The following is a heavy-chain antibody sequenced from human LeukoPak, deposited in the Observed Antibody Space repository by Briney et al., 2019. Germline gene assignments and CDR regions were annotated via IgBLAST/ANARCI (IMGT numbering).Heavy chain of an antibody. Sequence: PGGSLRLSCAASGFTFSSYNMNWVRQAPGKGLEWVSSTSGSGNHMYYADSVKGRFTISRDNAKDSLYLQMNSLRAEDTAFYDCARGWDRFDSWGQGTLVTVSS. V-gene: IGHV3-21*01. CDR2: TSGSGNHM. CDR3: ARGWDRFDS. D-gene: IGHD1-26*01. J-gene: IGHJ4*02. CDR1: GFTFSSYN.